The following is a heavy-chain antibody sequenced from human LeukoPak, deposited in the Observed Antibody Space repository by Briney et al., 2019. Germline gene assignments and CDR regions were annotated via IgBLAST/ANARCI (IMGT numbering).Heavy chain of an antibody. D-gene: IGHD4-17*01. Sequence: GGSLRLSCATSGFTFSDHYMDWVRQAPGKGLEWVARTRTKAKDYTTEYAASVKGRFTVSRDESMHSLYLQMNSRKTEDTAVYYCARGPTVTFNYHYGMDVWGQGTTVTVPS. CDR1: GFTFSDHY. V-gene: IGHV3-72*01. CDR2: TRTKAKDYTT. J-gene: IGHJ6*02. CDR3: ARGPTVTFNYHYGMDV.